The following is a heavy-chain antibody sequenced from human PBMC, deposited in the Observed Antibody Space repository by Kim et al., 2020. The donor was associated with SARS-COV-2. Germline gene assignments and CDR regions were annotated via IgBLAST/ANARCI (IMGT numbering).Heavy chain of an antibody. D-gene: IGHD3-10*01. CDR1: GFTFGSYS. CDR2: ISSSSSTI. J-gene: IGHJ5*02. Sequence: GGSLRLSCAASGFTFGSYSMNWVRQAPGKGLEWVSYISSSSSTIYYADSVKGRFTTSRDNAKNSLYMQMNSLRDEDTAVYYCASDMVRGVIIGNWFDPWGQGTLVTVSS. CDR3: ASDMVRGVIIGNWFDP. V-gene: IGHV3-48*02.